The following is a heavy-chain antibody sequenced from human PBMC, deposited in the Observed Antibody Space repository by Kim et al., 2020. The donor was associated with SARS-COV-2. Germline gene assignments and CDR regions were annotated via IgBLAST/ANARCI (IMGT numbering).Heavy chain of an antibody. CDR2: IWYDGSNK. D-gene: IGHD4-17*01. CDR1: GFTFSSYG. Sequence: GGSLRLSCAASGFTFSSYGMHWVRQAPGKGLEWVAVIWYDGSNKYYADSVKGRFTISRDNSKNTLYLQMNSLRAEDTAVYYCARELVGLRGDASHFDYWGQGTLVTVSS. CDR3: ARELVGLRGDASHFDY. V-gene: IGHV3-33*01. J-gene: IGHJ4*02.